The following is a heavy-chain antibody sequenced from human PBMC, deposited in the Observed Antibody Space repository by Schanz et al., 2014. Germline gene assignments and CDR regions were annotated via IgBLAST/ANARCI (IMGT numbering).Heavy chain of an antibody. CDR3: AKSLESCPGGRCSRGYFDY. CDR1: GFTFSTHA. D-gene: IGHD2-8*02. Sequence: EVQLAESGGGLVQPGGSLRLSCAASGFTFSTHAMSWVRQAPGKGLEWVSLISDSGDTAYYADSVKGRFTISRDNFKGSLYLQMSSLRAEDTAVYYCAKSLESCPGGRCSRGYFDYWGQGTLVTVSS. CDR2: ISDSGDTA. V-gene: IGHV3-23*04. J-gene: IGHJ4*02.